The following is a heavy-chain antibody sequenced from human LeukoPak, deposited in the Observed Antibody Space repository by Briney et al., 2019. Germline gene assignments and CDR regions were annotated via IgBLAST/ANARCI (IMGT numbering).Heavy chain of an antibody. V-gene: IGHV3-74*01. CDR1: GFTFSNYW. CDR2: INSDARST. CDR3: ARSLWPTVTNSAFDI. J-gene: IGHJ3*02. D-gene: IGHD4-17*01. Sequence: GGSLRLFCAASGFTFSNYWMHWFRQAPGKGLVWVSRINSDARSTSYADSVKGRFTISRDNAKNTLYLQMNSLRAEDTAVYYCARSLWPTVTNSAFDIWGQGTMVTVSS.